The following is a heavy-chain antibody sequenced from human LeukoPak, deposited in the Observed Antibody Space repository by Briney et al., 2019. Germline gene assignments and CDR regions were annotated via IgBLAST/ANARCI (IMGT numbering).Heavy chain of an antibody. Sequence: PGGSLRLSCAASGFTFSSYAMSWVRQAPGKGLEWVSAISGSGGSTYYADSVKGRFTISRDNAKNSLYLQMNSLRAEDTAVYYCARPYYYGSGSYLDYWGQGTLVTVSS. J-gene: IGHJ4*02. V-gene: IGHV3-23*01. CDR2: ISGSGGST. CDR3: ARPYYYGSGSYLDY. CDR1: GFTFSSYA. D-gene: IGHD3-10*01.